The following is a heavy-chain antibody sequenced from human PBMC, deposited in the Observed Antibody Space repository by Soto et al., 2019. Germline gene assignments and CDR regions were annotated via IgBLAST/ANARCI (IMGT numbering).Heavy chain of an antibody. CDR2: MNPNSGNT. Sequence: ASVKVSCKASGYTFTSYDINWVRQATGQGLEWMGWMNPNSGNTGYAQKFQGRVTMTRNTSISTAYMELSSLRSEDTAVYYCARQDCSSTSCHHPDYYYYGMDVWGQGITVTVSS. D-gene: IGHD2-2*01. CDR3: ARQDCSSTSCHHPDYYYYGMDV. CDR1: GYTFTSYD. J-gene: IGHJ6*01. V-gene: IGHV1-8*01.